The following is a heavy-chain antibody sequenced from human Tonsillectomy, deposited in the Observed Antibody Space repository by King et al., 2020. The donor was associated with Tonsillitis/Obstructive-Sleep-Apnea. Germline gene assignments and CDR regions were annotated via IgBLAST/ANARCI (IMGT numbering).Heavy chain of an antibody. CDR2: IYYSGST. Sequence: VQLQESGPGLVKPSETLSLTCTVSGGSISSYYWSWIRQPPGKGLEWIGYIYYSGSTNYNPSLKSRLTISFYTSKNQFSLKLSSVTDADTDVYYCARGPLRRGDLNSRLDPWGQGTLVTVSS. V-gene: IGHV4-59*01. J-gene: IGHJ5*02. CDR3: ARGPLRRGDLNSRLDP. D-gene: IGHD4-17*01. CDR1: GGSISSYY.